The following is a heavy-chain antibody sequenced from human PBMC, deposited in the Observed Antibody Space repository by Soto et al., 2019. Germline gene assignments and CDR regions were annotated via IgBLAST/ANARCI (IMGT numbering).Heavy chain of an antibody. CDR2: IGGDGYKP. CDR3: AKVFFTRMGIYALFDV. D-gene: IGHD3-3*02. CDR1: EFIFSDYA. V-gene: IGHV3-23*01. Sequence: HPGGSLRLSCVASEFIFSDYAMSWVRQAPGKGPEWVSVIGGDGYKPEYADSVKGRFTVSRDNSKNMLYLQMDSLRVDDTAVYYCAKVFFTRMGIYALFDVGAQGTMVTVSS. J-gene: IGHJ3*01.